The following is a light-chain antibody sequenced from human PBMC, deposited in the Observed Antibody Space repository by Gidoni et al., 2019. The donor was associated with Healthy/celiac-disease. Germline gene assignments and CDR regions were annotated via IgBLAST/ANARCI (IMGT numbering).Light chain of an antibody. V-gene: IGKV1-8*01. CDR1: QGISSY. CDR2: AAS. CDR3: QQYYSYPLT. Sequence: AIRMTQSPSSFSASTGDRVTITCRASQGISSYLAWYQQKPGKAPKLLIYAASTLQSGVPSRFSGSGSGTDFTLTISCLQSEDCATYYCQQYYSYPLTFGGXTKVEIK. J-gene: IGKJ4*01.